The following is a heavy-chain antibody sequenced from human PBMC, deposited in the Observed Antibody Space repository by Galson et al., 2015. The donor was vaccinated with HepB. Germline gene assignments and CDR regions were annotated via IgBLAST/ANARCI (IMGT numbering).Heavy chain of an antibody. CDR2: INPSGGST. D-gene: IGHD6-13*01. V-gene: IGHV1-46*01. Sequence: SVKVSCKASGSTFTSYYMHWVRQAPGQGLEWMGIINPSGGSTSYAQKFQGRVTMTRDTSTSTVYMELSSLRSEDTAVYYCARATHLVNYFDYWGQGTLVTVSS. CDR3: ARATHLVNYFDY. CDR1: GSTFTSYY. J-gene: IGHJ4*02.